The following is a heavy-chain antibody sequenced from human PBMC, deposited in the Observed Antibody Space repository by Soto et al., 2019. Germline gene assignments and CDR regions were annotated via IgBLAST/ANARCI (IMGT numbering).Heavy chain of an antibody. CDR2: ISHDGGHE. CDR1: GFNFRNNG. V-gene: IGHV3-30*03. J-gene: IGHJ4*02. Sequence: SLRLSCAASGFNFRNNGMHWVRQIPGKGLEFVAVISHDGGHEDYADSVKGRFTISRDNSKNMLFLQMNSLRPDDTAVYYCASDSGGYSNYMDYWGQGTLVTVSS. CDR3: ASDSGGYSNYMDY. D-gene: IGHD4-4*01.